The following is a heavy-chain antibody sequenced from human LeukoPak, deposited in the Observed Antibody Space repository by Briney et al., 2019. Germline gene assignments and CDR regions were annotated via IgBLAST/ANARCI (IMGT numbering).Heavy chain of an antibody. CDR1: GGSISSYY. J-gene: IGHJ5*02. CDR3: ARQYYYGSVSWFDP. Sequence: SETLSLTCTVSGGSISSYYWSWIRQPAGKGLEWIGRIYTSGSTNYNPSLKSRVTMSVDTSKNQFSLKLSSVTAADTAVYYCARQYYYGSVSWFDPWGQGTLVTVSS. V-gene: IGHV4-4*07. CDR2: IYTSGST. D-gene: IGHD3-10*01.